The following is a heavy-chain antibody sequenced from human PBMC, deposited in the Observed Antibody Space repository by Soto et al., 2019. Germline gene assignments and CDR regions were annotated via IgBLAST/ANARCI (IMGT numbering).Heavy chain of an antibody. Sequence: WLRQAPGQGLEWMGWISAYNGNTNYAQKLQGRVTMTTDTSTSTAYMELRSLRSDDTAVYYCARERVPYYYDSSGYSGFDYWGQGTLVTVSS. V-gene: IGHV1-18*01. J-gene: IGHJ4*02. CDR3: ARERVPYYYDSSGYSGFDY. D-gene: IGHD3-22*01. CDR2: ISAYNGNT.